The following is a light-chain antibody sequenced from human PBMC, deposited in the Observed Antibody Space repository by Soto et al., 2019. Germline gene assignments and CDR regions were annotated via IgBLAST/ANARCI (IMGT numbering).Light chain of an antibody. J-gene: IGLJ1*01. CDR2: EVS. V-gene: IGLV2-14*01. CDR1: SSDVGGYGY. CDR3: FSYTSSTAYV. Sequence: QSVLTQPASVSGSPGQSITISCTVTSSDVGGYGYVSWYQQHPGKAPKLMIYEVSNRPSGISNRFSASKSGNTASLTISGLQAEDEADYYCFSYTSSTAYVFGTGTKVTVL.